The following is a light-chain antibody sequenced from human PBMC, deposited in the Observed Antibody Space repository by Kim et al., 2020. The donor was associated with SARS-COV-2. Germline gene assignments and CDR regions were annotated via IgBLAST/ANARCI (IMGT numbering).Light chain of an antibody. CDR2: YDS. J-gene: IGLJ2*01. CDR3: QVWDSSADVVV. Sequence: PGRTTTLTCVGNNIDTKAAHWYQQKPGQAPVLVIYYDSDRPSGIPERFSGSNSGNTATLTISRVDAGDEADYYCQVWDSSADVVVFGGGTKLTVL. V-gene: IGLV3-21*04. CDR1: NIDTKA.